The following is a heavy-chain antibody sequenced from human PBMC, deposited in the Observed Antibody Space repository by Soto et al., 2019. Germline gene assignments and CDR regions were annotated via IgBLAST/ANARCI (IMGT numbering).Heavy chain of an antibody. J-gene: IGHJ4*02. CDR1: GFTFSSYA. D-gene: IGHD6-13*01. Sequence: QVQLVESGGGVVQPGRSLRLSCAASGFTFSSYAMHWVRQAPGKGLEWVAVISYDGSNKYYADSVKGRFTISRDNSKNTLYLQMNSLRAEDTAVYYCARPPAAADADYYFDYWGQGTLVTVSS. CDR3: ARPPAAADADYYFDY. CDR2: ISYDGSNK. V-gene: IGHV3-30-3*01.